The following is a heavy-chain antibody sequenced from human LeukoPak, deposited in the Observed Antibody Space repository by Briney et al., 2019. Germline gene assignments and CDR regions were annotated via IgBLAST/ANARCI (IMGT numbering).Heavy chain of an antibody. D-gene: IGHD6-19*01. Sequence: GGSLRLSCAAPGFMFHDYAIHWVRQAPGKGLEWVSLISGDGGSTFYADSVKGRFTISRDNSKNSLYLQMNSLRSDDTALYYCARESESSGWYDYWGQGTLVTSST. CDR3: ARESESSGWYDY. V-gene: IGHV3-43*02. CDR1: GFMFHDYA. CDR2: ISGDGGST. J-gene: IGHJ4*02.